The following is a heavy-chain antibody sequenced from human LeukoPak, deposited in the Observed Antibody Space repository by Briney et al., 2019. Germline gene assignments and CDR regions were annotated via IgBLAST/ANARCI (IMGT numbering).Heavy chain of an antibody. CDR1: GLTFSSYG. CDR3: ANGRGYSGYDRPEGFDP. Sequence: PGGSLRLSCAASGLTFSSYGMHWVRQAPGKGLEWVAVISYDGSNKYYADSVKGRFTISRDNSKNTLYLQMNSLRAEDTAVYYCANGRGYSGYDRPEGFDPWGQGTLVTVSS. CDR2: ISYDGSNK. D-gene: IGHD5-12*01. V-gene: IGHV3-30*18. J-gene: IGHJ5*02.